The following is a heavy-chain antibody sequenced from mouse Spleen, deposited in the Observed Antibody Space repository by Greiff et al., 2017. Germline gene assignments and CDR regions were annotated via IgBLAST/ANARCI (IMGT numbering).Heavy chain of an antibody. Sequence: QVQLQQPGTELVKPGASVKLSCKASGYTFTSYWMHWVKQRPGQGLEWIGNINPSNGGTNYNEKFKSKATLTVDKSSSTAYMQLSSLTSEDSAVYYCARSGTMITTKAWFAYWGQGTLVTVSA. CDR2: INPSNGGT. D-gene: IGHD2-4*01. CDR1: GYTFTSYW. J-gene: IGHJ3*01. CDR3: ARSGTMITTKAWFAY. V-gene: IGHV1-53*01.